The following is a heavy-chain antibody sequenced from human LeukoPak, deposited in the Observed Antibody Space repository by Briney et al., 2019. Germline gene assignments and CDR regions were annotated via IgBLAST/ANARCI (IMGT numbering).Heavy chain of an antibody. Sequence: PGRSLRLSCAASGFTFSSYGMHWVRQAPGKGLEWVAVISYDGSNKYYADSVKGRFTTSRDNSKNTLYLQMNSLRAEDTAVFYCARGLGTGFDSWGQGTLVTVSS. V-gene: IGHV3-30*03. CDR1: GFTFSSYG. CDR3: ARGLGTGFDS. J-gene: IGHJ4*02. CDR2: ISYDGSNK. D-gene: IGHD4-11*01.